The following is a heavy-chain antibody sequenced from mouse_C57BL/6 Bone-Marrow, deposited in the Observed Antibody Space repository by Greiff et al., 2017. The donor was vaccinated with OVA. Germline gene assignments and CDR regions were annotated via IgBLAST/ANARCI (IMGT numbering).Heavy chain of an antibody. J-gene: IGHJ3*01. CDR1: GFTFSSYA. CDR2: ISDGGSYT. CDR3: AREDGNYERFAY. D-gene: IGHD2-1*01. V-gene: IGHV5-4*01. Sequence: EVQGVESGGGLVKPGGSLKLSCAASGFTFSSYAMSWVRQTPEKRLEWVATISDGGSYTYYPDNVKGRFTISRDNAKNNLYLQMSHLKSEDTAMYYCAREDGNYERFAYWGQGTLVTVSA.